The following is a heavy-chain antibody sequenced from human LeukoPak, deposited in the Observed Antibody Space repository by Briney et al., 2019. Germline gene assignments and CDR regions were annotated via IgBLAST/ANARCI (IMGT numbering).Heavy chain of an antibody. D-gene: IGHD1-26*01. V-gene: IGHV3-9*01. CDR1: GFTFDDYA. CDR3: AKDRGWGLRGGSDY. CDR2: ISWNGGSI. Sequence: GRSLRLSCAASGFTFDDYAMHWVRQAPGKGLEWVSGISWNGGSIGYADSVQGRFTISRDNAKNSLYLQMNSLRAEDTALYYCAKDRGWGLRGGSDYWGQGTLVTVSS. J-gene: IGHJ4*02.